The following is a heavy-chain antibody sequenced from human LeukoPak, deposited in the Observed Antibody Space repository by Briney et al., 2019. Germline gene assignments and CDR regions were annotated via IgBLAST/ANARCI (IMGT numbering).Heavy chain of an antibody. J-gene: IGHJ4*02. Sequence: ASVEVSCKASGYTFTSYGISWVRQAPGQGLEWMGWITAYNGNTNYAQKLQGRVTMTTDTSTSTAYMELRSLRSDDTAVYYCARNLYGGDSRSFDYWGQGTLVTVSS. V-gene: IGHV1-18*01. CDR2: ITAYNGNT. D-gene: IGHD2-21*01. CDR3: ARNLYGGDSRSFDY. CDR1: GYTFTSYG.